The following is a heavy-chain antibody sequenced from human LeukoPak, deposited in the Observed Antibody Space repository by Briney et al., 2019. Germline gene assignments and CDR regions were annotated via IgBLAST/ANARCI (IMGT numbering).Heavy chain of an antibody. CDR2: IRYDGSNK. CDR3: AKGRVSGGNSRRSFQFDY. Sequence: QPGGSLRLSCAASGFTFSSYWMSWVRQAPGKGLEWVAFIRYDGSNKYYADSVKGRFTISRDNSKNTLYLQMNSLRAEDTAVYYCAKGRVSGGNSRRSFQFDYWGQGTLVTVSS. CDR1: GFTFSSYW. D-gene: IGHD4-23*01. J-gene: IGHJ4*02. V-gene: IGHV3-30*02.